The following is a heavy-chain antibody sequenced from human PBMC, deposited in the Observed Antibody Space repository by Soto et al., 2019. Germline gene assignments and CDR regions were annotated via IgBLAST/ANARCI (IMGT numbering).Heavy chain of an antibody. V-gene: IGHV6-1*01. J-gene: IGHJ5*01. CDR2: TYYRSKWYS. CDR3: VRLIGNSWLDY. D-gene: IGHD2-8*01. Sequence: SQTLSLTCAMSGDSVSSDSVTWNWIRQSPSRGLEWLGRTYYRSKWYSDYALSVKSRVTINADMSKNQVSLQLNSVTPEDSAVYYCVRLIGNSWLDYWGQGTLVTVSS. CDR1: GDSVSSDSVT.